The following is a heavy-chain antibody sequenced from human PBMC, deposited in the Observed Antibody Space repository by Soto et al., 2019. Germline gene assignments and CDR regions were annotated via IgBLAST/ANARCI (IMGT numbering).Heavy chain of an antibody. CDR2: ISGSGGST. CDR3: ANLIRITMVRGVISDNY. D-gene: IGHD3-10*01. V-gene: IGHV3-23*01. Sequence: GGSLILSCAASGFTFSSYAMSWVRQAPGKGLEWVSAISGSGGSTYYADSVKGRFTISRDNSKNTLYLQMNSLRAEDTAVYYCANLIRITMVRGVISDNYWGQGTLVTVSS. J-gene: IGHJ4*02. CDR1: GFTFSSYA.